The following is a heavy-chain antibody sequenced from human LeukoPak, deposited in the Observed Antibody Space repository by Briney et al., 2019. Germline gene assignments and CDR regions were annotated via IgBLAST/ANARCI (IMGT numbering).Heavy chain of an antibody. Sequence: TLSLTCTVSGGSISSYYWSWIRQPPGKALEWLALIYWDDDKRYSPSLKSRLTITKDTSKNQVVLTMTNMDPVDTATYYCAHSPGGEYYYDSSGYFDYWGQGTLVTVSS. CDR1: GGSISSYY. D-gene: IGHD3-22*01. V-gene: IGHV2-5*08. J-gene: IGHJ4*02. CDR2: IYWDDDK. CDR3: AHSPGGEYYYDSSGYFDY.